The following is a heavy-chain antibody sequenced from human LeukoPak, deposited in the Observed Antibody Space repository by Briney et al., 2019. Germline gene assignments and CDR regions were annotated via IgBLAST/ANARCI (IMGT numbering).Heavy chain of an antibody. J-gene: IGHJ6*03. D-gene: IGHD3-10*01. CDR2: IYHSGST. V-gene: IGHV4-38-2*02. CDR1: GYSISSGYY. CDR3: ARGVRGFGRYYYYYYYMDV. Sequence: SETLSLTCTVSGYSISSGYYWGWIRQPPGKGLEWIGSIYHSGSTYYNPSLKSRVTISVDTSKNQFSLKLSSVTAADTAVYYCARGVRGFGRYYYYYYYMDVWGKGTTVTVSS.